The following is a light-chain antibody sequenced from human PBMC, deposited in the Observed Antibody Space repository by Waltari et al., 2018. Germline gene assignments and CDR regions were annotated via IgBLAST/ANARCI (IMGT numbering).Light chain of an antibody. J-gene: IGKJ1*01. CDR1: QSVGTF. Sequence: IVLTQSPGTLSFSPGERATLSCRASQSVGTFLVWYQQKPGQAPRLLIQGASTRATGTPDRFSGSGSGTDFSLTISRLEPEDFAMYYCQHYVRLPVTFGQGTKVEI. CDR3: QHYVRLPVT. V-gene: IGKV3-20*01. CDR2: GAS.